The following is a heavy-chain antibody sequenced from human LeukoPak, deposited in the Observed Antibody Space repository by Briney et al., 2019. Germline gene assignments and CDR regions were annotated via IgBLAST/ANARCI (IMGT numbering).Heavy chain of an antibody. D-gene: IGHD3-22*01. CDR3: AKDGYYDSSGYYNFGY. J-gene: IGHJ4*02. CDR1: GFTFSNYA. V-gene: IGHV3-23*01. Sequence: PGGSLRLSCAASGFTFSNYAMSWVRQAPGKGLEWVSAISGSASSTYHADSVKGRFTISRDNSKNTLYLQMNSLRAEDTAVYYCAKDGYYDSSGYYNFGYWGQGTLVTVSS. CDR2: ISGSASST.